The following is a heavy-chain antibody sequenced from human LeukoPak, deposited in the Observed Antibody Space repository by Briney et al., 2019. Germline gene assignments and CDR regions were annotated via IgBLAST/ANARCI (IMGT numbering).Heavy chain of an antibody. CDR1: GYTFTSYG. J-gene: IGHJ2*01. CDR3: ARDHCKSGRERALGDCEGYFDL. D-gene: IGHD1-1*01. CDR2: ISAYNGNT. V-gene: IGHV1-18*01. Sequence: GASVKVSCKASGYTFTSYGISWVRQAPGQGLEWMGWISAYNGNTNYAQKLQGRVTMTTDTSTSTAYMELRSLRSDDTAVYYCARDHCKSGRERALGDCEGYFDLWGRGTLVTVSS.